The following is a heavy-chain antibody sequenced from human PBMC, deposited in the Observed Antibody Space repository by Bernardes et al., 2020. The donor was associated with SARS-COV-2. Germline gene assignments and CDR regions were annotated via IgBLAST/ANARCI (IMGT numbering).Heavy chain of an antibody. V-gene: IGHV4-4*02. CDR3: ARNQGGEYTGNPQVLDI. J-gene: IGHJ3*02. Sequence: TLSLTCAVSGGSISTDNWWSWVRQSPTKGLEWIGEIYHTGSTNYNPSFKSRVIMSVDRSKNQFSLSVDSVTAADTALYYCARNQGGEYTGNPQVLDIWGQGTMVTVSS. D-gene: IGHD1-1*01. CDR2: IYHTGST. CDR1: GGSISTDNW.